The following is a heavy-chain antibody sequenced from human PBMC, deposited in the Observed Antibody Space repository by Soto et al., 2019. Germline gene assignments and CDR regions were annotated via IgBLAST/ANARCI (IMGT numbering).Heavy chain of an antibody. J-gene: IGHJ4*02. D-gene: IGHD4-17*01. CDR3: ARHHRGMTTVVSTYDY. CDR2: IYYSGST. V-gene: IGHV4-39*01. CDR1: GDSISSSSYY. Sequence: QLLLQESGPGLVKPSETLSLTCTVSGDSISSSSYYWGWIRQSPGKGLEWIGSIYYSGSTYYNPSLKSRVTLSVDTSKNHFSLKLSSVTATDTAVYHCARHHRGMTTVVSTYDYWGRGILVTVSS.